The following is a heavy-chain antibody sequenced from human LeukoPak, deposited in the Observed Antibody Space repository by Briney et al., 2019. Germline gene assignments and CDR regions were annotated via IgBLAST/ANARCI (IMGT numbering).Heavy chain of an antibody. Sequence: ASVKVSCKASGYTFTGYYMHWVRQAPGQGLEWIGWINPNSGGTNYAQKFQGRVTMTRDTSISTAYMELSRLRSDDTAVYYCARLPPRDQLLYDYWGQGTLVTVSS. CDR2: INPNSGGT. J-gene: IGHJ4*02. V-gene: IGHV1-2*02. CDR1: GYTFTGYY. CDR3: ARLPPRDQLLYDY. D-gene: IGHD2-2*02.